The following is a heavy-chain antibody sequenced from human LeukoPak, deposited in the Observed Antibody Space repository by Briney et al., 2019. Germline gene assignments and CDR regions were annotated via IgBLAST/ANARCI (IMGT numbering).Heavy chain of an antibody. V-gene: IGHV4-34*01. CDR3: ASRCSSTSCPNYYYYMDV. CDR1: GGSFSGYY. CDR2: INHSGST. Sequence: SETLSLTCAVYGGSFSGYYWSWIRQPPGKGLEWIGEINHSGSTNYNPSLKSRVTISVDTSKNQFSLKLSSMTAADTAVYYCASRCSSTSCPNYYYYMDVWGKGTTVTVSS. D-gene: IGHD2-2*01. J-gene: IGHJ6*03.